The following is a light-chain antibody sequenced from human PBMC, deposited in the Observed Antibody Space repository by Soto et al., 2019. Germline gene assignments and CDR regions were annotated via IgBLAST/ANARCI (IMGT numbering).Light chain of an antibody. CDR1: QSVYSL. CDR3: QQRANLWT. V-gene: IGKV3-11*01. Sequence: EIVLTQSPAPLSLSPGERATLSCRASQSVYSLLAWYQQKPGQAPRLLIYDAANRATGIPARFSGSGYGTDFTLTISSLEPEDFAVYYCQQRANLWTFGQGTRVQIK. CDR2: DAA. J-gene: IGKJ1*01.